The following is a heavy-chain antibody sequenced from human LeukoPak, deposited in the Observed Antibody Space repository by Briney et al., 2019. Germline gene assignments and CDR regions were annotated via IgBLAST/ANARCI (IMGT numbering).Heavy chain of an antibody. CDR1: GGSISSYY. CDR2: IYYTGST. D-gene: IGHD4-17*01. V-gene: IGHV4-59*01. Sequence: SETLSLTCTVSGGSISSYYWSWIRQPAGKGLEWIGYIYYTGSTNYNPSLKSRVTMSVDTSKNQFSLKLSSVTAADTAVYYCARQKPSGDFYCWGQGTLVTVSS. CDR3: ARQKPSGDFYC. J-gene: IGHJ4*02.